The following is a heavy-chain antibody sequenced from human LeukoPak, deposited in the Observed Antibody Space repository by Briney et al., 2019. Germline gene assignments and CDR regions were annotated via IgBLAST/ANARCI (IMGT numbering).Heavy chain of an antibody. D-gene: IGHD2/OR15-2a*01. J-gene: IGHJ3*02. V-gene: IGHV4-61*01. CDR3: VRGSYDFGAFDI. CDR2: LHYTGST. Sequence: SETLSLTCTVSGGSVSSSFSYWNWIRQPPGKGLEWIGYLHYTGSTNYNPSLKSRVTISADTSKNQFSLKLSSVTAADTAVYYCVRGSYDFGAFDIWGQGTMVTVSS. CDR1: GGSVSSSFSY.